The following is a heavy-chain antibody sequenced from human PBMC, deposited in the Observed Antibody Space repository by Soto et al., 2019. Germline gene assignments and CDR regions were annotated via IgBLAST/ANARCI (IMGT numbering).Heavy chain of an antibody. D-gene: IGHD2-15*01. CDR2: VNPSGGPT. V-gene: IGHV1-46*01. CDR3: AREENCSDGICYSEYFQR. CDR1: GDIFTAYS. Sequence: AAVKVSCKASGDIFTAYSMHWVRQAPGQGLEWMGVVNPSGGPTNYAQKFQGRITMTRDTSTSTVYMDLSSLTSEDTAVYYCAREENCSDGICYSEYFQRWGQGTLVTVSS. J-gene: IGHJ1*01.